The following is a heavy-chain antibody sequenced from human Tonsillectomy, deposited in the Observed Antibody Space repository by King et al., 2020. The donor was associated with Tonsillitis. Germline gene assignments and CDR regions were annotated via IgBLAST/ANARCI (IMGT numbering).Heavy chain of an antibody. CDR1: GGSISSYY. Sequence: QLQESGPGLVKPSETLSLTCTVSGGSISSYYWSWIRQPAGKGLEWIGRIYTSGSTNYNPSPKSRVTMSVDTSKNQFSLKLSSVTAADTAVYYCAGGRDCSGGSCYVSDWYFDLWGRGTLVTVSS. V-gene: IGHV4-4*07. J-gene: IGHJ2*01. CDR3: AGGRDCSGGSCYVSDWYFDL. CDR2: IYTSGST. D-gene: IGHD2-15*01.